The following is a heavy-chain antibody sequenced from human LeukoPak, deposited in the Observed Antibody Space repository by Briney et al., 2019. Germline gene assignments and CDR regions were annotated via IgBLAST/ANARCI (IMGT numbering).Heavy chain of an antibody. CDR1: GGSIGSSAYY. D-gene: IGHD4-11*01. J-gene: IGHJ4*02. CDR2: INHSGST. CDR3: ARGTTVTAFDY. V-gene: IGHV4-39*07. Sequence: PSETLSLTCTVSGGSIGSSAYYWSWIRQPPGKGLEWIGEINHSGSTNYNPSLKSRVTISVDTSKNQFSLKLSSVTAADTAVYYCARGTTVTAFDYWGQGTLVTVSS.